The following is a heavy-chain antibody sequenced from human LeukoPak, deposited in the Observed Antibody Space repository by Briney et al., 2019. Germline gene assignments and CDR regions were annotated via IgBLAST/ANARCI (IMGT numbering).Heavy chain of an antibody. Sequence: GASVKVSCKASGYTFTSYDINWVRQVTGQGLEWMGWMNPNSGNTGYAQKFQGRVTMTRKTSISTAYMELSSLRSEDTAVYYCARVKRDYYGSGSYYGYWGQGTLVTVSS. J-gene: IGHJ4*02. CDR2: MNPNSGNT. D-gene: IGHD3-10*01. CDR1: GYTFTSYD. CDR3: ARVKRDYYGSGSYYGY. V-gene: IGHV1-8*01.